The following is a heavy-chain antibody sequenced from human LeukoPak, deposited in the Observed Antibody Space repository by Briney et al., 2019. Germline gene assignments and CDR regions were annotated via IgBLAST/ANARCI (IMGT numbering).Heavy chain of an antibody. D-gene: IGHD5-18*01. CDR3: AGSGYSYGYVDWYFDL. CDR2: INHSGST. J-gene: IGHJ2*01. CDR1: GGSFSGYY. V-gene: IGHV4-34*01. Sequence: SETLALTCAVCGGSFSGYYWSWIRQPPGKGLEWIGEINHSGSTNYNPSLKSRVTISVDTSKNQFSLKLSSVTAADTAVYYCAGSGYSYGYVDWYFDLWGRGTLVTVSS.